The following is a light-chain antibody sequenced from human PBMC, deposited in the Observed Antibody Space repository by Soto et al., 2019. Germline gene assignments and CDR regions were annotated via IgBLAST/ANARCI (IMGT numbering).Light chain of an antibody. J-gene: IGKJ4*01. V-gene: IGKV1-16*01. Sequence: DIPVTQSPSSLSASVGDTVTITCRASQDIRIYLAWFQQKPGKAPKSLISAASTLQSGVPSRFSGSGSGTGFTLTINSLQPEDFATYYCQQYHSYPLTFGGGTKVEI. CDR2: AAS. CDR1: QDIRIY. CDR3: QQYHSYPLT.